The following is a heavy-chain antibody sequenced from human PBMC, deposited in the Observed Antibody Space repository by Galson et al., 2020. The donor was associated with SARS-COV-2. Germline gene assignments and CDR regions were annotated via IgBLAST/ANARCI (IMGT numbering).Heavy chain of an antibody. D-gene: IGHD3-22*01. J-gene: IGHJ4*02. Sequence: ASVKVSCKASGYTFTSYGISWVRQSPGQGLEWMGWISAYNGNTNYAQKLQGRVTMTTDTSTSTAYMELRSLRSDDTAVYYCARAGGYYYDSSGYDYWGQGTLVTVSS. V-gene: IGHV1-18*01. CDR3: ARAGGYYYDSSGYDY. CDR2: ISAYNGNT. CDR1: GYTFTSYG.